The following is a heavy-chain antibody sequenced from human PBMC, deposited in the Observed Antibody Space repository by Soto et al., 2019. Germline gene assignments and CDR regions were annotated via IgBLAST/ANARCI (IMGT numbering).Heavy chain of an antibody. D-gene: IGHD6-13*01. CDR1: GYTFTSYG. Sequence: QVDLVQSGAEVKEPGASVRISCEASGYTFTSYGIHWVRQAPGQRLEWMGWINTGSSNTRYSPEFQARVTITRDTSASTAYMELNSLRSEDTAVYYCARAMPTAGDIDFDQWGQGTLVTVSS. CDR2: INTGSSNT. V-gene: IGHV1-3*04. CDR3: ARAMPTAGDIDFDQ. J-gene: IGHJ4*02.